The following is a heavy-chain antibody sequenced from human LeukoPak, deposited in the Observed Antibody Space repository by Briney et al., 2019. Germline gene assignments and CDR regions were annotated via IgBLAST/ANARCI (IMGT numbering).Heavy chain of an antibody. D-gene: IGHD3-22*01. CDR3: ARVFDDYYDSSADPPLWFDP. CDR2: VYYSGSP. J-gene: IGHJ5*02. CDR1: GGSISSYF. V-gene: IGHV4-59*01. Sequence: SETLSLTCTVSGGSISSYFWSWLRQPPGMGLEWIGYVYYSGSPNYNPSLKSRVTISVDTSKNQFSLRLRSVTAADTAVYYCARVFDDYYDSSADPPLWFDPWGQGTLVTVSS.